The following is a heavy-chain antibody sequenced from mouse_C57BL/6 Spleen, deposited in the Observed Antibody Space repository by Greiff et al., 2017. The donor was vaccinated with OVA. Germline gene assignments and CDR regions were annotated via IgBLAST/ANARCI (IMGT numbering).Heavy chain of an antibody. J-gene: IGHJ4*01. CDR1: GYAFSSSW. CDR3: ARFGITTKYYAMDY. CDR2: IYPGDGDT. Sequence: QVQLKQSGPELVKPGASVKISCKASGYAFSSSWMNWVKQRPGKGLEWIGRIYPGDGDTNYNGKFKGKATLTADKSSSTAYMQLSSLTSEDSAVYFCARFGITTKYYAMDYWGQGTSVTVSS. D-gene: IGHD2-4*01. V-gene: IGHV1-82*01.